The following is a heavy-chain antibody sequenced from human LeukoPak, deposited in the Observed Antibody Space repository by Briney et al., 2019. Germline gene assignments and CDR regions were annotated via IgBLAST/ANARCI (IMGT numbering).Heavy chain of an antibody. Sequence: SETLSLTCTVSGGSISSYYWSWIRQPPGKGLEWIGYIYYSGSTNYNPSLKSRVTISVDTSKNQFSLKLSSVTAADTAVYYCARYKWFGELFEGNWFDPWGQGTLVTVS. CDR2: IYYSGST. J-gene: IGHJ5*02. D-gene: IGHD3-10*01. V-gene: IGHV4-59*01. CDR3: ARYKWFGELFEGNWFDP. CDR1: GGSISSYY.